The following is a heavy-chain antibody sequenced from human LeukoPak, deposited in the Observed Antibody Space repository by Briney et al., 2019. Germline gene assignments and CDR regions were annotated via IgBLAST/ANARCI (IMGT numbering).Heavy chain of an antibody. CDR2: LRYDGSNK. V-gene: IGHV3-30*02. CDR1: GFTFSTYG. CDR3: AKDVVNCGSTSCYFYYYMDV. J-gene: IGHJ6*03. Sequence: GRSLRLSCAASGFTFSTYGMHWVRQAPGKGLEWVALLRYDGSNKYYADSVKGRFTISRDNSKNTLYLQMNSLRAEDTAVYYCAKDVVNCGSTSCYFYYYMDVWGKGTTVTVSS. D-gene: IGHD2-2*01.